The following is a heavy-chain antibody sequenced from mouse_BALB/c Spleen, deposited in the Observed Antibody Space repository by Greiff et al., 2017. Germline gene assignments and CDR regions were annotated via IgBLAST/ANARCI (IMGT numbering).Heavy chain of an antibody. Sequence: VKLVESGPGLVQPSQSLSITCTVSGFSLTSYGVHWVRQSPGKGLEWLGVIWSGGSTDYNAAFISRLSISKDNSKSQVFFKMNSLQANDTAIYYCARKGLYGWYAYWGQGTLVTVSA. CDR1: GFSLTSYG. D-gene: IGHD1-1*01. CDR3: ARKGLYGWYAY. CDR2: IWSGGST. J-gene: IGHJ3*01. V-gene: IGHV2-2*02.